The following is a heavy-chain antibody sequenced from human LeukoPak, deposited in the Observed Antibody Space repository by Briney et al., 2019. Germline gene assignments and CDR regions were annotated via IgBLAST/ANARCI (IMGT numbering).Heavy chain of an antibody. CDR1: GGSISSGGYY. CDR2: IYHSGST. J-gene: IGHJ4*02. D-gene: IGHD2-2*01. Sequence: SETLSLTCTVSGGSISSGGYYWSWIRQPPGKGLEWIGYIYHSGSTYYSPSLKSRVTISVDRSKNQFSLKLSSVTAADTAVYYCARHCSSTSCYWGFDYWGQGTLVTVSS. CDR3: ARHCSSTSCYWGFDY. V-gene: IGHV4-30-2*01.